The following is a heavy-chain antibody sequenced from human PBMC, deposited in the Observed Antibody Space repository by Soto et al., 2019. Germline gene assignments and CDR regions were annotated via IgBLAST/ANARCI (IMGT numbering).Heavy chain of an antibody. D-gene: IGHD3-16*01. J-gene: IGHJ4*02. V-gene: IGHV4-59*01. CDR2: ISYSGST. Sequence: SETLSLTCTVSGGSSSNYYWSWIRQTPGKGLEWIGYISYSGSTNYNPSLKSRVTISLDTSKKQFSLKLSSVTAADTAVYYCARGSDGDYSDYWGQGTLVTVSS. CDR1: GGSSSNYY. CDR3: ARGSDGDYSDY.